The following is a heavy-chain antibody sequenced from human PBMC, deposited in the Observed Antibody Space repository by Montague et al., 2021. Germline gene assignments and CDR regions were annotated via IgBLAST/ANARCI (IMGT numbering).Heavy chain of an antibody. V-gene: IGHV3-9*01. Sequence: SLRLSCAASGFTFEDYAMHWVRQAPGKGLEWVSGISWNSGSIGYADSVKGRFTIPRDNAKNSLCLQMNSLRAEDKALYYCARVRERRYYYYGMDVWGQGTAVTVSS. D-gene: IGHD1-1*01. CDR1: GFTFEDYA. CDR2: ISWNSGSI. J-gene: IGHJ6*02. CDR3: ARVRERRYYYYGMDV.